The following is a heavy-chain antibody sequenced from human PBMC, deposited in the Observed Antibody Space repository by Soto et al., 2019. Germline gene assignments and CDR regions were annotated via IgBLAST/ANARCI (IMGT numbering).Heavy chain of an antibody. J-gene: IGHJ6*02. V-gene: IGHV3-11*05. CDR3: ARECYDTMDG. Sequence: PGGSLRLSCEASGFTFRDYYMTWFRKAPGKGLEWLSYIDSSTKYTNYADSVKGRFTISRDNAKNSLYRQINSLRADDTAVYYFARECYDTMDGWGPGPMVTVSS. CDR1: GFTFRDYY. CDR2: IDSSTKYT. D-gene: IGHD5-12*01.